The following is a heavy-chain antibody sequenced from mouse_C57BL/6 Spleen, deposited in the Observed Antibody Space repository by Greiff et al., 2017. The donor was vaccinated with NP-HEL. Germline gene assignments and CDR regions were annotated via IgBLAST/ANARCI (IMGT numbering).Heavy chain of an antibody. J-gene: IGHJ1*03. D-gene: IGHD1-1*01. CDR2: IDPENGDT. Sequence: VQLQQSGAELVRPGASVKLSCTASGFNFKDYYMNWVKQRPEQGLEWIGRIDPENGDTEYAPKFQGKATMTADTSSNTTYLQLRSLTSVDAAVYCCTSCDTAVEASDFDDWGTGTTVTVSS. CDR1: GFNFKDYY. V-gene: IGHV14-1*01. CDR3: TSCDTAVEASDFDD.